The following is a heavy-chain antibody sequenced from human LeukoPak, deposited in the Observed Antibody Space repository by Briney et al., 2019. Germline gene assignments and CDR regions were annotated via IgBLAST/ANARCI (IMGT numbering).Heavy chain of an antibody. CDR1: GFNFRSFG. Sequence: PGGSLRLSCAASGFNFRSFGMHWVRQAPGKGLEWVAAIWCDGGSKYYAYSLKGRFTVSRDNSKNTLHLQVSSLRAEDTAVYYCARDAGGGFNSFNYWGQGVLVTVSS. CDR3: ARDAGGGFNSFNY. CDR2: IWCDGGSK. V-gene: IGHV3-33*01. J-gene: IGHJ4*02. D-gene: IGHD3-16*01.